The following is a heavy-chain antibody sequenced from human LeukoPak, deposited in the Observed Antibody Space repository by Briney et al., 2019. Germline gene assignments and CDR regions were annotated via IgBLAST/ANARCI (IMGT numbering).Heavy chain of an antibody. V-gene: IGHV3-23*01. J-gene: IGHJ3*02. Sequence: GGSLRLSCAASGFTFSSYAMSWVRQAPGEGLEWVSAISGSGGGTYYTDSVKGRFAISRDNSKNTLYLQMNSLRAEDTAIYYCAKALPASMLAFGIWGQGTMVTVSS. CDR2: ISGSGGGT. CDR1: GFTFSSYA. CDR3: AKALPASMLAFGI. D-gene: IGHD2/OR15-2a*01.